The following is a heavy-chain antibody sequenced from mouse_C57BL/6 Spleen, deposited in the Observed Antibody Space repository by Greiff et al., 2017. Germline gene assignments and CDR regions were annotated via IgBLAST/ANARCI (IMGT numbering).Heavy chain of an antibody. CDR2: IYPGGGYT. V-gene: IGHV1-63*01. CDR3: ARSYCYDEDYYAMGY. CDR1: GYTFTNYW. Sequence: QVQLQQSGAELVRPGTSVKMSCKASGYTFTNYWIGWAKQRPGQGLEWIGDIYPGGGYTNYNEKFKGKATLTADKSSSTAYMQFSSLTSEDSSIYYCARSYCYDEDYYAMGYWGQGTSVTVSS. J-gene: IGHJ4*01. D-gene: IGHD2-12*01.